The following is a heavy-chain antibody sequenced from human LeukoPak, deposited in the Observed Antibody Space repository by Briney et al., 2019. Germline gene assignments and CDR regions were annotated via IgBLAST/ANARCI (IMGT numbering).Heavy chain of an antibody. V-gene: IGHV3-33*01. CDR2: MWYDGRNR. CDR1: GFTFSSFG. CDR3: ASTGDISSSQGLFDY. D-gene: IGHD6-6*01. J-gene: IGHJ4*02. Sequence: GRSLRHSCAASGFTFSSFGMLWVRHAPGKRLEGVAVMWYDGRNRYLAAAVKGRFTISRDNSKNTLYLQMNSLRAEDTAVYYCASTGDISSSQGLFDYWGQGTLVTVSS.